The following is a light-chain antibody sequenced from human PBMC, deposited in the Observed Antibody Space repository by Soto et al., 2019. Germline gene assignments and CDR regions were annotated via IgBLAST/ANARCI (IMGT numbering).Light chain of an antibody. J-gene: IGKJ4*01. CDR2: AAS. CDR1: QSISSY. CDR3: QQSYSAPLA. V-gene: IGKV1-39*01. Sequence: DVQMAQSPSSLSASVGDRVTITCRASQSISSYLNWYQQKPGKAPKLLIYAASSLQSGVPSRFRGSGSGTEFTLIISSLQPEDFATYFCQQSYSAPLAFGGGTKVEIK.